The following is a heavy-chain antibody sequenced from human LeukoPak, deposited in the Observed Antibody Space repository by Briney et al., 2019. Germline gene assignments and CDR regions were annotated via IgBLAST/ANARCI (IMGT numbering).Heavy chain of an antibody. J-gene: IGHJ4*02. CDR1: GFTFSSYS. CDR2: ISSSSSYI. CDR3: ARMATTKEYY. V-gene: IGHV3-21*01. D-gene: IGHD5-24*01. Sequence: PEGSLRLSCAASGFTFSSYSMNWVRQAPGKGLEWVSSISSSSSYIYYADSVKGRFTISRDNAKNSLYLQMNSLRAEDTAVYYCARMATTKEYYWGQGTLVTVSS.